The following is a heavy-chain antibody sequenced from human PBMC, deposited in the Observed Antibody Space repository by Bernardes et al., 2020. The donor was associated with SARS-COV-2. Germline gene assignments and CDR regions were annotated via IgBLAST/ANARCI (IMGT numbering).Heavy chain of an antibody. CDR2: FDPEDGET. J-gene: IGHJ5*02. CDR3: LTSPLLWGSGSYNNWFDP. V-gene: IGHV1-24*01. CDR1: GYTLTALS. D-gene: IGHD3-10*01. Sequence: ASVKVSCKVSGYTLTALSMHWVRQAPGKGLEWMGGFDPEDGETIYAQKFQGRVTMTEDTSTDTAYMELSSLRSEDTAVYYCLTSPLLWGSGSYNNWFDPWGHGTLVTVSS.